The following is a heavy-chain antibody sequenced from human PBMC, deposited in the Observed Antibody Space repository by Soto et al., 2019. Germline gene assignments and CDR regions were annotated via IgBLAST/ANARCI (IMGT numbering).Heavy chain of an antibody. J-gene: IGHJ4*02. Sequence: QVTLNESGPTQVKPRQTLTLTCTFSGFSLTTSGVGVGWIRPSPGQAPEWLALIYWDDDKRYSPSLKSRLTNTKDTAKNQVVLTMADLDPADTATYYCAHRVLRTVFGLVTTTAIYFDFWGQGTPVAVSS. V-gene: IGHV2-5*02. D-gene: IGHD3-3*01. CDR1: GFSLTTSGVG. CDR2: IYWDDDK. CDR3: AHRVLRTVFGLVTTTAIYFDF.